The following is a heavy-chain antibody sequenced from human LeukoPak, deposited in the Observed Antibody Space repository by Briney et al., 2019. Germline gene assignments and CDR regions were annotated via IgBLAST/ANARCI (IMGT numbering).Heavy chain of an antibody. D-gene: IGHD1-1*01. CDR1: GFTVSSNY. CDR3: AREPGYKTGFDY. V-gene: IGHV3-53*01. J-gene: IGHJ4*02. Sequence: PGGTLRPSCVASGFTVSSNYMSSVRQAPGQGLEGVSLIYSGGSTYYADSVKGRLTNSRDNSKNTLYLQMNSLRAEDTAVYYCAREPGYKTGFDYWGQGTLVTVSS. CDR2: IYSGGST.